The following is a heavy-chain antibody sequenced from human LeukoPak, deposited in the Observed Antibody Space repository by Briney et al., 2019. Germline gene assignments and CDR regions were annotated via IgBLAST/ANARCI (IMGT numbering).Heavy chain of an antibody. D-gene: IGHD2-2*01. CDR1: GGSISSNSYY. Sequence: PSETLSLTCSVSGGSISSNSYYWGWIRQPPGKGLEWIGSIHYSGSTRYNPSLKSRVTISVDMSKNLFSLKLNSVSAADTAVYYCATATVVAPTRGWFDPWGQGTLVTVSS. CDR2: IHYSGST. J-gene: IGHJ5*02. V-gene: IGHV4-39*01. CDR3: ATATVVAPTRGWFDP.